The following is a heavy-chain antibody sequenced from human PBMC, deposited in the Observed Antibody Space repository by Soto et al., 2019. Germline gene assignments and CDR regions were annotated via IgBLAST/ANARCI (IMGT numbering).Heavy chain of an antibody. Sequence: GASVKVSCKASGYTFTSYYIHWVRQAPGQGLEWMGWINPNNDGTTYGEKFQGRVTMTRDTSTGTAYMELSRLRSDDTAVYYCARDLAGSRDSWGQGTLVTVSS. V-gene: IGHV1-2*02. D-gene: IGHD1-26*01. CDR2: INPNNDGT. CDR1: GYTFTSYY. CDR3: ARDLAGSRDS. J-gene: IGHJ4*02.